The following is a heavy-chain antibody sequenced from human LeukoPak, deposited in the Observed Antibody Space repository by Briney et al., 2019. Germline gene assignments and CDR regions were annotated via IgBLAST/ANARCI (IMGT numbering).Heavy chain of an antibody. D-gene: IGHD1-26*01. Sequence: ASVKVSCKASGYTFTSFDINWVRQAPGQGLEWMGIINPSGGSTSYAQKFQGRVTMTRDTSTSTVYMELSSLRSEDTAVYYCATLVGATDGMDVWGQGTTVTVSS. J-gene: IGHJ6*02. CDR3: ATLVGATDGMDV. CDR2: INPSGGST. V-gene: IGHV1-46*01. CDR1: GYTFTSFD.